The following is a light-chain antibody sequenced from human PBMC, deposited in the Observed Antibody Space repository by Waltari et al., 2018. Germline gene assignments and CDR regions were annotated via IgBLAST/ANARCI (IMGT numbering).Light chain of an antibody. CDR3: QEANSFPLT. CDR1: QSISAY. J-gene: IGKJ4*01. CDR2: DAS. Sequence: DIQMTQSPSTLSPSVGDTVTITCRASQSISAYLAWYQQKPGKAPKLLIYDASTLKNVVPSRFSGSVSGTEFTLTISSLQPEDVATYYCQEANSFPLTFGGGTKVEI. V-gene: IGKV1-5*01.